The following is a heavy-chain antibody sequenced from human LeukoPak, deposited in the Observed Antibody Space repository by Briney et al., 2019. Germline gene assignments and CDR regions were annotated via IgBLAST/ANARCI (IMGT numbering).Heavy chain of an antibody. V-gene: IGHV1-8*01. D-gene: IGHD3-22*01. J-gene: IGHJ4*02. CDR2: MNPNTGDT. CDR1: GYTFSSYD. Sequence: GASVKVSCKGFGYTFSSYDINWVRQATGQGLEWMGWMNPNTGDTGYAQKFQGRVTMTRDTSISTAYMELSSLRSEDTAVYYCAKMYYYDSSGSLDYWGQGTLVTVSS. CDR3: AKMYYYDSSGSLDY.